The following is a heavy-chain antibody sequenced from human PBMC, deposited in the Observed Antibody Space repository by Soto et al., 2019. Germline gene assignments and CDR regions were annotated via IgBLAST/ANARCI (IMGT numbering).Heavy chain of an antibody. D-gene: IGHD3-10*01. Sequence: PRWSLRVSWAASGFTFSKFYMSWARQAPGKGLEWVAHISYDGSEIYYADSVKGRFSISRDNARSSLSLQLNSLRADDTAVYFFSRDTASRSYYSHSWR. V-gene: IGHV3-7*03. CDR1: GFTFSKFY. CDR2: ISYDGSEI. J-gene: IGHJ5*01. CDR3: SRDTASRSYYSHS.